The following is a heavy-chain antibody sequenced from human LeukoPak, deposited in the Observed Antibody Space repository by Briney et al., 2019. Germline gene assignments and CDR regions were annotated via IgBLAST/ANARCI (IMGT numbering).Heavy chain of an antibody. CDR1: GFTFSTYN. J-gene: IGHJ4*02. CDR2: ISTDSTSI. D-gene: IGHD3-10*01. V-gene: IGHV3-48*02. CDR3: AKKYYFGSGTFVYYFDY. Sequence: AGSLRFSCAASGFTFSTYNMNWVRQAPGKGLEWLSYISTDSTSIYYADYVKGRFTISRDNAKNSLYLQMNSLRDEDTAVYYCAKKYYFGSGTFVYYFDYWGQGTLVTVSS.